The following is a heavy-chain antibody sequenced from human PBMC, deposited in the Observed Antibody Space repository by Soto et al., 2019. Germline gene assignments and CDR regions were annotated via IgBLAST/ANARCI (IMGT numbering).Heavy chain of an antibody. V-gene: IGHV1-8*01. CDR3: ARAEGRSLDRVS. CDR1: GHTFTSYD. J-gene: IGHJ5*02. D-gene: IGHD3-3*01. CDR2: MNPNNGNT. Sequence: QVQLVQSGAEVKKPGASVTVSCKASGHTFTSYDIHWVRQATGQGLEWMGWMNPNNGNTGYAQKFQGRVTMTRATSISTAYMEVSGLRYEDTAVYYCARAEGRSLDRVSWGQGTLVTVSS.